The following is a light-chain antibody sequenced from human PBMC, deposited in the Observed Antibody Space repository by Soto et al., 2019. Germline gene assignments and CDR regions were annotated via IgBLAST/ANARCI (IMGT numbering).Light chain of an antibody. J-gene: IGKJ1*01. Sequence: EIVMTQSPGTLSVSPGERVTLSCRANRNIISNLAWYQQKPGQAPRLLIFFASTRATGIPARFSGSGSGTEFTLTISSLQSEDFAVYYCQQYNNWPRTFGQGTKVDIK. CDR2: FAS. CDR1: RNIISN. CDR3: QQYNNWPRT. V-gene: IGKV3-15*01.